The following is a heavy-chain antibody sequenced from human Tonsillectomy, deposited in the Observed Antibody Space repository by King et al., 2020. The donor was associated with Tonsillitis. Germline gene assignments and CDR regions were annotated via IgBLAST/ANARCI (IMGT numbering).Heavy chain of an antibody. CDR3: ARVTTVTKSYYYYGMDV. V-gene: IGHV2-26*01. D-gene: IGHD4-17*01. J-gene: IGHJ6*02. CDR1: GFSLSNARMG. CDR2: IFSNDEK. Sequence: TLKESGPVLVKPTETLTLTCTVSGFSLSNARMGVSWIRQPPGKALEWLAHIFSNDEKSYNTSLKSRLTISNDTSKSQVFLTMTNMDPVDTGTYYCARVTTVTKSYYYYGMDVWGQGTTVTVSS.